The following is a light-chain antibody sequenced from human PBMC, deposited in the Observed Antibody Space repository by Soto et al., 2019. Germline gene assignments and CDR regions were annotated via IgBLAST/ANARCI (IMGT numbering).Light chain of an antibody. Sequence: QSAPTQPASVSGSPGQSITISCTGTSSDVGGYNYVSWYQQHPGKAPKVMIYDVSNRPSGVSNRFSGSKSGNTASLTISGLQAEDEADYYCSSYTSNNTRVFGGGTKLTVL. J-gene: IGLJ2*01. CDR3: SSYTSNNTRV. CDR2: DVS. V-gene: IGLV2-14*01. CDR1: SSDVGGYNY.